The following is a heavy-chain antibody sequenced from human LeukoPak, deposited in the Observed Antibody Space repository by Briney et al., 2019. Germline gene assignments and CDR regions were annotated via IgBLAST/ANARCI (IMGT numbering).Heavy chain of an antibody. J-gene: IGHJ4*02. Sequence: GGSLRLSCAASGFTFTTYAMSWVRQAPGKGLEWVSAISGSGGSTYYADSVKGRFTISRDNSKNTLYLQMNNLRAEDTAVYYCARAHSSSFDYWGQGTLVTVSS. CDR3: ARAHSSSFDY. D-gene: IGHD6-13*01. CDR2: ISGSGGST. CDR1: GFTFTTYA. V-gene: IGHV3-23*01.